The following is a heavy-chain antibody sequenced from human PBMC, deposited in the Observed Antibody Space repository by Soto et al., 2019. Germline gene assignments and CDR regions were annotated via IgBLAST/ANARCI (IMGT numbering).Heavy chain of an antibody. CDR1: GGSVSSGTYY. D-gene: IGHD6-13*01. CDR3: ARGIAPYYFDP. Sequence: SETLSLTCTVSGGSVSSGTYYWSWIRQPPGKGLEWIGYLYNSGTTNYNPSLKSRVTISVDTSKNQFSLKLRFVTAADTAVYYCARGIAPYYFDPWGQGTLVTVSS. V-gene: IGHV4-61*01. CDR2: LYNSGTT. J-gene: IGHJ5*02.